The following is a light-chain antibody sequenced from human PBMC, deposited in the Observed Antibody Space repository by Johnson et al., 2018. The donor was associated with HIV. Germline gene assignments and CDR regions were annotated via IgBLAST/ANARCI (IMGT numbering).Light chain of an antibody. CDR3: GTWDNSLSVL. V-gene: IGLV1-51*02. J-gene: IGLJ1*01. CDR2: ENN. Sequence: QSVLTQPPSVSAAPGQKVTISCSGSNSNIGNNYVSWYQQLPGTAPKLLIYENNKRPSGIPDRFSGPKSGTSATLGITGLQTGDAADYYCGTWDNSLSVLFGTGTKVTVL. CDR1: NSNIGNNY.